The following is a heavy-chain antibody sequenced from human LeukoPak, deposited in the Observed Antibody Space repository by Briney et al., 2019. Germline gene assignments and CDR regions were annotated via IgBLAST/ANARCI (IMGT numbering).Heavy chain of an antibody. CDR1: GYTFTGYY. V-gene: IGHV1-2*04. CDR2: INPNSGGT. CDR3: ARAVDSSGYYRPLVYYGMDV. Sequence: ASVNVSCKASGYTFTGYYMHWVRQAPGQGLEWMGWINPNSGGTNYAQKFQGWVTMTRDTSISTAYMELSRLRSDDTAVYYCARAVDSSGYYRPLVYYGMDVWGQGTTVTVSS. J-gene: IGHJ6*02. D-gene: IGHD3-22*01.